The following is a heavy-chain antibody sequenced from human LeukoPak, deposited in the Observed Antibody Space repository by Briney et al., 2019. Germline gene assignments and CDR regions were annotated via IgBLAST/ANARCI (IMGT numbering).Heavy chain of an antibody. D-gene: IGHD3-10*01. V-gene: IGHV1-2*02. CDR1: GYTFTGYY. CDR2: INPNSGGT. CDR3: AREGSGSKARFDP. J-gene: IGHJ5*02. Sequence: ASVKVSCKASGYTFTGYYMHWVRQAPGQGLEWMGWINPNSGGTNYAQKFQGRVTMTTDTSTSTAYMELRSLRSDDTAVYYCAREGSGSKARFDPWGQGTLVTVSS.